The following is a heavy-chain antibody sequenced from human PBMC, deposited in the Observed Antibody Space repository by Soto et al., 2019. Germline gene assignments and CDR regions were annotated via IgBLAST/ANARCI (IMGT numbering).Heavy chain of an antibody. D-gene: IGHD6-6*01. CDR3: ARGVGHSSSSFYYFDY. J-gene: IGHJ4*02. CDR1: GGSISSSSYY. Sequence: SETLSLSCTVSGGSISSSSYYWSWIRQPPGKGLEWIGRIYYSGSTYYNPSLKSRVTISVDTSTNQFSLKLSSVTAADTAVYYCARGVGHSSSSFYYFDYWGQGTLVTVSS. CDR2: IYYSGST. V-gene: IGHV4-39*01.